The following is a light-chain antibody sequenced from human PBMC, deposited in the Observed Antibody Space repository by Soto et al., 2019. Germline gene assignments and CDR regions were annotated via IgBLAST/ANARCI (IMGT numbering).Light chain of an antibody. CDR3: QQSYTSWWT. V-gene: IGKV3-20*01. J-gene: IGKJ1*01. Sequence: EIVLTQSPDTLSLSPGERATLSCRASQGVSRGYLAWYQQKAGQAPRLLIYGVSSRATGVSHRFSGSGSGTDFTLTISSLQPEDFATYYCQQSYTSWWTFGQGTKVEIK. CDR2: GVS. CDR1: QGVSRGY.